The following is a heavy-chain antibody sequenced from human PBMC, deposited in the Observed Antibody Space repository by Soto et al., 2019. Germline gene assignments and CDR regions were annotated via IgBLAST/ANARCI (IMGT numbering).Heavy chain of an antibody. CDR3: TRRGGDFWSGYYYYFDY. J-gene: IGHJ4*02. V-gene: IGHV3-49*04. CDR2: IRSKAYGGTT. CDR1: GFTFSSYA. Sequence: GGSLRLSCAASGFTFSSYAMSWVRQAPGKGLEWVGFIRSKAYGGTTEYAASVKGRFTISRDDSKSIAYLQMNSLKTEDTAVYYCTRRGGDFWSGYYYYFDYWGQGTLVTVSS. D-gene: IGHD3-3*01.